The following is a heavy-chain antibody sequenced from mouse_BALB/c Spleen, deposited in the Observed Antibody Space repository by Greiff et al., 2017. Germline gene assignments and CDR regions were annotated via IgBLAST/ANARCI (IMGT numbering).Heavy chain of an antibody. Sequence: EVQVVESGGGLVQPGGSRKLSCAASGFTFSSFGMHWVRQAPEKGLEWVAYISSGSSTIYYADTVKGRFTISRDNPKNTLFLQMTSLRSEDTAMYYCARSYYDYDEGDYYAMDYWGQGTSVTVSS. J-gene: IGHJ4*01. V-gene: IGHV5-17*02. CDR3: ARSYYDYDEGDYYAMDY. CDR2: ISSGSSTI. D-gene: IGHD2-4*01. CDR1: GFTFSSFG.